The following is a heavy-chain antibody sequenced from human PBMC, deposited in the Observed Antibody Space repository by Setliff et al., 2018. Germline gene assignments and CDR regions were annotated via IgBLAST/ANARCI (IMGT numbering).Heavy chain of an antibody. Sequence: SETLSLTCAAYGGTFSDYYWTWIRQPPGKGLEWIGEINHRGSTNYNPSLKSRATISIDTSKNQFSLNLSSVTAADTAVYYCARMSGFQYMDVWGKGTTVTVSS. V-gene: IGHV4-34*01. J-gene: IGHJ6*03. CDR1: GGTFSDYY. D-gene: IGHD3-3*01. CDR2: INHRGST. CDR3: ARMSGFQYMDV.